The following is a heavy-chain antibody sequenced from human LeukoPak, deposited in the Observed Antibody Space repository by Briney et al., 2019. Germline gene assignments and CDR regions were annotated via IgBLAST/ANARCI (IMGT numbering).Heavy chain of an antibody. CDR2: INGEGRST. V-gene: IGHV3-74*01. J-gene: IGHJ3*02. CDR1: GFTFSTYW. Sequence: PGGSLRLSCAASGFTFSTYWMHWVRQATGKGLVWVSRINGEGRSTSHADSVKGRFTISRDNAKNTLYLQMNSLRAEDTAVYYCAREANSGYSSGDDAFDIWGQGTMVTVSS. CDR3: AREANSGYSSGDDAFDI. D-gene: IGHD6-19*01.